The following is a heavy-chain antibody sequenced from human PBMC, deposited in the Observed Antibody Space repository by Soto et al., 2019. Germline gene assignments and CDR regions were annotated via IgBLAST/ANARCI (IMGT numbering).Heavy chain of an antibody. CDR3: ARESVAVAGKAVDY. V-gene: IGHV4-39*02. CDR1: GGSISSSSYY. Sequence: QLQLQESGPGLVKPSETLSLTCTVSGGSISSSSYYWGWIRQPPGKGLEWIGSIYYSGSTYYNPSVKSRVTISVVTSKNQFSKKLSTVTAADTAVYYCARESVAVAGKAVDYWGQGTLVTVYS. J-gene: IGHJ4*02. D-gene: IGHD6-19*01. CDR2: IYYSGST.